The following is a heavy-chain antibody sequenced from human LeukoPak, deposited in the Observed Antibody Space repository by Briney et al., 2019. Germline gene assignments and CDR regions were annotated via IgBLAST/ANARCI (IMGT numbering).Heavy chain of an antibody. CDR2: ISYDGSNK. J-gene: IGHJ3*02. V-gene: IGHV3-30*18. CDR1: GFTFSSYG. D-gene: IGHD4-17*01. CDR3: AKTDYGDYVSAFDI. Sequence: GGSLRLSCAASGFTFSSYGMHWVSQAPGKGLEWVAVISYDGSNKYYADSVKGRFTISRDNSKNTLYLQMNSLRAEDTAVYYCAKTDYGDYVSAFDIWGQGTMVTVSS.